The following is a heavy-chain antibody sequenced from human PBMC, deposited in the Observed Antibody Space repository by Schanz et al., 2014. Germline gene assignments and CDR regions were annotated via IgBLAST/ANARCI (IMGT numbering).Heavy chain of an antibody. CDR2: ITSDGSST. V-gene: IGHV3-74*01. Sequence: VQLVESGGGLVQPGGSLRLSCAASGFTFSSYWMHWVRQAPGKGLVWVSRITSDGSSTSYADSVKGRFTISRDNAKNTLYLQMNSLIAEDTAVYYCAKCIGWYGRCAFDIWGQGTMVTVSS. D-gene: IGHD6-19*01. CDR1: GFTFSSYW. J-gene: IGHJ3*02. CDR3: AKCIGWYGRCAFDI.